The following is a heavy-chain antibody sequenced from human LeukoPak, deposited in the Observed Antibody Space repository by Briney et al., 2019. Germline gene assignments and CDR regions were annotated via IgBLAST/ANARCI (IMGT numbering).Heavy chain of an antibody. CDR1: GFTFSSYS. J-gene: IGHJ4*02. D-gene: IGHD4-23*01. V-gene: IGHV3-21*01. CDR3: ARASRKLYYFDY. Sequence: PGGSLRLSCAASGFTFSSYSMNWVRQAPGKGLEWVSSISSSSSYIYYADSVKGRFTISRDNAKNSPYLQMNSLRAEDTAVYYCARASRKLYYFDYWGRGTLVTVSS. CDR2: ISSSSSYI.